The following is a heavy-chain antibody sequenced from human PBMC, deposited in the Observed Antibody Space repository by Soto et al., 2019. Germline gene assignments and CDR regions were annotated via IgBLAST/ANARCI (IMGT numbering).Heavy chain of an antibody. Sequence: EVQLVESGGGLVQPGGSLRLSCAASGFTFGSYWMTWVRQAPGKGLEWVAYIKQDGTEKNYVDSVKGRFTISRDNAKNSLYLQMNSLRAEDTAVYYCARARSRGDVWGQGTTVIVSS. V-gene: IGHV3-7*05. J-gene: IGHJ6*02. D-gene: IGHD2-2*01. CDR1: GFTFGSYW. CDR2: IKQDGTEK. CDR3: ARARSRGDV.